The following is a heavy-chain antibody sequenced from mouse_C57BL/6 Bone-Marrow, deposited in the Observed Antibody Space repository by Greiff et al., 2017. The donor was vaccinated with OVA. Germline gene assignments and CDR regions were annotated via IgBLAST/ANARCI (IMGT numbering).Heavy chain of an antibody. J-gene: IGHJ2*01. Sequence: EVQRVESGGGLVQPGGSLSLSCAASGFTFTDYYMSWVRQPPGKALEWLGFIRNKANGYTTEYSASVKGRFTISRDNSQSILYLQMNALRAEDSATYYCARTYYSNYGFFDYWGQGTTLTVSS. CDR1: GFTFTDYY. D-gene: IGHD2-5*01. V-gene: IGHV7-3*01. CDR3: ARTYYSNYGFFDY. CDR2: IRNKANGYTT.